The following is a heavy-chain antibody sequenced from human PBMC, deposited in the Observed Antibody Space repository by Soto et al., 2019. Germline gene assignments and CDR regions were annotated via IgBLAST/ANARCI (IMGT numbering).Heavy chain of an antibody. J-gene: IGHJ4*02. CDR1: GFTFSRFW. CDR2: ITEDGSPT. Sequence: GGSLRLSCAASGFTFSRFWMHCVRQAPGKGLVWVSRITEDGSPTPYADSVRGRFTISRDNAKNTVYLQMNSRRAEDTAVYYWATLNSFGSDDWGRGTVVTVSS. V-gene: IGHV3-74*01. D-gene: IGHD3-10*01. CDR3: ATLNSFGSDD.